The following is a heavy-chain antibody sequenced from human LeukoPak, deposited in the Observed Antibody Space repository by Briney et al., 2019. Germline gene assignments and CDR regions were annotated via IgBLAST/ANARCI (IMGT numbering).Heavy chain of an antibody. CDR2: IKQDGSEK. Sequence: GGSLRLSCAASGFTFSSYWMSWVRQAPGKGLEWVANIKQDGSEKYYVDSVKGRFTIFRDNAKNSLYLQMNSLRAEDTAVYYCARAGYYDFWSGYQSGYWGQGTLVTVSS. D-gene: IGHD3-3*01. V-gene: IGHV3-7*01. CDR1: GFTFSSYW. J-gene: IGHJ4*02. CDR3: ARAGYYDFWSGYQSGY.